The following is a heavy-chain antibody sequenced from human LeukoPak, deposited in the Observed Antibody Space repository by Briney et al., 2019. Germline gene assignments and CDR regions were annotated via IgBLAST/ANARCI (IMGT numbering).Heavy chain of an antibody. D-gene: IGHD3-10*01. CDR1: GFTFSSYA. J-gene: IGHJ4*02. CDR2: ISYDGSNK. CDR3: ARDGRWFGELSLLDY. Sequence: GRSLRLSCAASGFTFSSYAMHWVRQAPGKGLEWVAVISYDGSNKYYADSVKGRFTISRDNSKNTLYLQMNSLRAEDTAVYYCARDGRWFGELSLLDYWGQGTLVTVSS. V-gene: IGHV3-30-3*01.